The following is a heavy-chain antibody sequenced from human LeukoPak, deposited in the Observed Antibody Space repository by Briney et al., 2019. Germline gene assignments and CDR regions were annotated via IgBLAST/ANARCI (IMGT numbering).Heavy chain of an antibody. J-gene: IGHJ4*02. D-gene: IGHD3-22*01. Sequence: KVSCKASGGTFSSYAISWVRQAPGQGLEWMGGIIPIFGTANYAQKFQGRVTITADESTSTAYMELSSLRSEDTAVYYCARSPPAYYYDSSGYQFDYWGQGTLVTVSS. CDR1: GGTFSSYA. V-gene: IGHV1-69*01. CDR2: IIPIFGTA. CDR3: ARSPPAYYYDSSGYQFDY.